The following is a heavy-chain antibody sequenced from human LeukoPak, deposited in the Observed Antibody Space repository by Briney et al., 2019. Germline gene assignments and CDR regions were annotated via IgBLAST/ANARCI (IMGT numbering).Heavy chain of an antibody. CDR3: AKDHGHHMIVVVSPAFDI. J-gene: IGHJ3*02. D-gene: IGHD3-22*01. CDR1: GFTFSSYA. V-gene: IGHV3-23*01. Sequence: PGGSLRLSCAASGFTFSSYAMSWVRQAPGKGLEWVSAISGSGGSTYYADSVKGRFTISRDNSKNTLYLQMNSLRAEDTAVYYCAKDHGHHMIVVVSPAFDIWGQGTMVTVSS. CDR2: ISGSGGST.